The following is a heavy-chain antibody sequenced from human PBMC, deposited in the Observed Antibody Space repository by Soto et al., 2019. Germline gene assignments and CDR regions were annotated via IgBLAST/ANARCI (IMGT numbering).Heavy chain of an antibody. CDR2: ISGSGGST. CDR1: GFTFSSYA. V-gene: IGHV3-23*01. CDR3: AKSPPDIVVVVAATGGYDY. Sequence: GGSLRLSCAASGFTFSSYAMSWVRQAPGKGLEWVSAISGSGGSTYYADSVKGRFTISRDNSKNTLYLQMNSLRAEDTAVYYCAKSPPDIVVVVAATGGYDYWGQGTLVTVSS. D-gene: IGHD2-15*01. J-gene: IGHJ4*02.